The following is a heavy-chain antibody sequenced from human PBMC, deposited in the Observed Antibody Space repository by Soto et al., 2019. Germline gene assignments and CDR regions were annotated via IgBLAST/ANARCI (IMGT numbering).Heavy chain of an antibody. Sequence: SETLSLTCAVYGGSFSGYYWGWIRQPPGKGLEWIGEINHSGSTNYNPSLKSRVTISVDTSKNQFSLKLSSVTAADTAVYYCARESDMNDFWSGYSRYGMDVSGQGTTVTGS. J-gene: IGHJ6*02. CDR2: INHSGST. CDR1: GGSFSGYY. D-gene: IGHD3-3*01. CDR3: ARESDMNDFWSGYSRYGMDV. V-gene: IGHV4-34*01.